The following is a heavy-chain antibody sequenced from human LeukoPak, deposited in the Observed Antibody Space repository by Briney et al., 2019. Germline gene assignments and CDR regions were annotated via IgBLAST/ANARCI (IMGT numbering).Heavy chain of an antibody. J-gene: IGHJ4*02. V-gene: IGHV3-49*04. CDR3: TRVRRLRLGELSLRHLYFDY. CDR1: GFTFGDYA. CDR2: IRSKAYGGTT. D-gene: IGHD3-16*02. Sequence: GGSLRPSCTASGFTFGDYAMSWVRQAPGKGLEWVGFIRSKAYGGTTEYAASVKGRFTISRDDSKSIAYLQMNSLKTEDTAVYYCTRVRRLRLGELSLRHLYFDYWGQGTLVTVSS.